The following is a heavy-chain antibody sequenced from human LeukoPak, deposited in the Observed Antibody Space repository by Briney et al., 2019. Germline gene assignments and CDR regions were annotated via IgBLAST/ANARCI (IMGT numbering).Heavy chain of an antibody. V-gene: IGHV3-30*01. Sequence: PGGSLRLSCAASGFTFSSYAMHWVRQAPGKGLEWVAVISYDGSNKYYADSVKGRFTISRDNSKNTLYLQMNSLRAEDTAVYYCARDVVVPAAIFNYYYYYMDVWGKGTTVTVSS. D-gene: IGHD2-2*02. CDR1: GFTFSSYA. J-gene: IGHJ6*03. CDR2: ISYDGSNK. CDR3: ARDVVVPAAIFNYYYYYMDV.